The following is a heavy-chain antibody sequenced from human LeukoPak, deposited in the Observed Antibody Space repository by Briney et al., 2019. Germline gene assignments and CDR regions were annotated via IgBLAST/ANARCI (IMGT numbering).Heavy chain of an antibody. CDR3: ARAVTAAAAQRGWFDP. D-gene: IGHD6-13*01. CDR1: GGSISSYY. V-gene: IGHV4-4*07. Sequence: PSETLSLTCTVSGGSISSYYWSWIRQPAGKGLEWIGRIYTSGSTNYNPSLKSRVTMSVDTSKNQFSLKLSSVTAADTAVYYCARAVTAAAAQRGWFDPWASEPWSPSPQ. J-gene: IGHJ5*02. CDR2: IYTSGST.